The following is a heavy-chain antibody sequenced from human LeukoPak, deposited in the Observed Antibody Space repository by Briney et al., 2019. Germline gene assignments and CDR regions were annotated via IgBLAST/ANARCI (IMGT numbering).Heavy chain of an antibody. D-gene: IGHD5-24*01. V-gene: IGHV7-4-1*02. J-gene: IGHJ4*02. CDR2: INTNTGHP. CDR3: ARVLDGYNYKFDY. Sequence: ASVKVSCKASGYTFTSYPMNWVRQAPGQGLEWMGWINTNTGHPTYAQGFSGRFVFSLGTSVRTAYLQISSLKAEDTAVYYCARVLDGYNYKFDYWGQGTQVTVSS. CDR1: GYTFTSYP.